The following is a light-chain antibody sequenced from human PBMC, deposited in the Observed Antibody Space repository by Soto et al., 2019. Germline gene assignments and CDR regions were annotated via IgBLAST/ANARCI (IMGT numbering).Light chain of an antibody. J-gene: IGLJ1*01. CDR2: RNT. Sequence: QSLLTQPPSVSGAPGQSVTSSCTGSSSNIGAGYDVHWYQQLPGTAPKLLIYRNTNRPSGVPDRFSGSKSGTSASLAITGLQAEDEADYYCQSCDSSLSGSGVFGTGTKVTVL. CDR1: SSNIGAGYD. CDR3: QSCDSSLSGSGV. V-gene: IGLV1-40*01.